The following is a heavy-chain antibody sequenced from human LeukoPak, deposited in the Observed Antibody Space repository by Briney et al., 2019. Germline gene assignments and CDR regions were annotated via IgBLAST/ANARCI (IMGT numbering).Heavy chain of an antibody. J-gene: IGHJ4*02. V-gene: IGHV4-61*02. Sequence: SETLSLTCTVSGGSISSGSYYWSWIRQPAGKGLEWIGRIYTSGSTNYNPSLKSRVTISVDMSKNQFSLKLSSVTAADTAVYYCARGNLFYDILTGFDYWGQGTLVTVSS. CDR1: GGSISSGSYY. CDR3: ARGNLFYDILTGFDY. D-gene: IGHD3-9*01. CDR2: IYTSGST.